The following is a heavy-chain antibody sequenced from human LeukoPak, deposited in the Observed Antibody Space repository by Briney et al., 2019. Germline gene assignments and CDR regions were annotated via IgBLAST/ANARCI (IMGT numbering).Heavy chain of an antibody. D-gene: IGHD1-26*01. CDR3: ARGLGGSGSYSLTFDS. Sequence: ASVKVSCKASGYTFTSYVISWVRQAPGQGLEWMGWISAYNSNTNYAQKLQGRVTMTTETSTSTAYMELRSLRSDDTAVYYCARGLGGSGSYSLTFDSWGQGTLVTVSS. CDR2: ISAYNSNT. V-gene: IGHV1-18*01. J-gene: IGHJ4*02. CDR1: GYTFTSYV.